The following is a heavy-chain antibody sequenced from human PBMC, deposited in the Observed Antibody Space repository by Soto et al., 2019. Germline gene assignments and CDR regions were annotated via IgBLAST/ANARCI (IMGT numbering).Heavy chain of an antibody. CDR2: IKEDGSLK. CDR1: GFYITNYW. Sequence: DVQLVESGGGLVQPGGSLRLSCAAAGFYITNYWMTWVRQAPGKGPEWVANIKEDGSLKFYVDSVRGRFTISSDNAKNSVYLGMSRLGAEYTAVYCCLRDSDTDHWHTAGEDYWGQGTLVTVSS. V-gene: IGHV3-7*01. CDR3: LRDSDTDHWHTAGEDY. J-gene: IGHJ4*02. D-gene: IGHD4-17*01.